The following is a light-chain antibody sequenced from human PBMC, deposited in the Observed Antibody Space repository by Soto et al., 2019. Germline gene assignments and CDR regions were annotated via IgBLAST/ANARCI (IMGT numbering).Light chain of an antibody. CDR1: QSISSY. CDR2: DAS. V-gene: IGKV1-39*01. Sequence: DIQMTQSPSSLSASVGDRVTITCRASQSISSYLNWYQQKPGKAPKVLIYDASSLQSGVPSRFSGSGTGTDFTLTIGSLQPEDFATYYCQQSYSMSWTFGQGTKVEIK. CDR3: QQSYSMSWT. J-gene: IGKJ1*01.